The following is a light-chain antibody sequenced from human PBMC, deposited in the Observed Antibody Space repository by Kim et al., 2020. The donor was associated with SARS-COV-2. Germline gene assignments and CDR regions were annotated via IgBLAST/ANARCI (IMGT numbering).Light chain of an antibody. V-gene: IGLV2-14*04. J-gene: IGLJ2*01. CDR1: SSDVGGYNY. CDR3: SSYTSSSTPVV. CDR2: DVS. Sequence: SITISCTGTSSDVGGYNYVSWYQQHPGKAPKLLIYDVSKRPSGVSNRFSGSKSGNTASLTISGLQAEDEADYYCSSYTSSSTPVVFGGGTQLTVL.